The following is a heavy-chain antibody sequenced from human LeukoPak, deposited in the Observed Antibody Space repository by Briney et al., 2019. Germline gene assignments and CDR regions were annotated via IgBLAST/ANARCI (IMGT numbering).Heavy chain of an antibody. J-gene: IGHJ5*02. CDR3: ARDNSGWYQKSPVNWFDP. V-gene: IGHV4-30-4*01. D-gene: IGHD6-19*01. CDR1: GGSISSGDYY. Sequence: SETLSLTCTVSGGSISSGDYYWSWIRQPPGKGLEWIGYIYYSGSTYYNPSLKSRVTISVDTSKNQFSLKLSSVTAADTAVYYCARDNSGWYQKSPVNWFDPWGQGTLVTVSS. CDR2: IYYSGST.